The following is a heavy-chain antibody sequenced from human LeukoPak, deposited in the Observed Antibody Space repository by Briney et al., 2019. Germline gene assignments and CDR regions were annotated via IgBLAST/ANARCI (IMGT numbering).Heavy chain of an antibody. Sequence: GGSLRLSCAASGLACSAYKMHWVRQAPRKGLVWVSRISTDGYTTDYADFVQGRFTASRDNTKNTWSLEMNSLRAEDTAVYYCVVGGSPGYWGQGTLVTVSS. CDR2: ISTDGYTT. CDR1: GLACSAYK. J-gene: IGHJ4*02. CDR3: VVGGSPGY. D-gene: IGHD2-15*01. V-gene: IGHV3-74*01.